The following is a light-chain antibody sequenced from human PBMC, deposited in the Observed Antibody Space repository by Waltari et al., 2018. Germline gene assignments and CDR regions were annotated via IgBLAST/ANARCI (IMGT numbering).Light chain of an antibody. Sequence: EIVMTQSPATLSVSPGERATLSCRASQSVSSNLAWYQQKPVQAPRLLIYGASTGATGSPARFSGSGSGTEFTLTISSLQSEDFAVYYCQQYNNWPGTFGQGTKLEIK. CDR2: GAS. J-gene: IGKJ2*01. V-gene: IGKV3-15*01. CDR3: QQYNNWPGT. CDR1: QSVSSN.